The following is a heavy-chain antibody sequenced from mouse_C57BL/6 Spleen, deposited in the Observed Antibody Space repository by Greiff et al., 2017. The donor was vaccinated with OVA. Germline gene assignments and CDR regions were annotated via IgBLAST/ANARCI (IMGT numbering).Heavy chain of an antibody. CDR1: GYAFSSSW. D-gene: IGHD2-5*01. Sequence: VKVVESGPELVKPGASVKISCKASGYAFSSSWMNWVKQRPGKGLEWIGRIYPGDGDTNYNGKFKGKATLTADKSSSTAYMQLSSLTSEDSAVYFCARYSLSNYDAYWGQGTLFTVSA. CDR2: IYPGDGDT. V-gene: IGHV1-82*01. J-gene: IGHJ3*01. CDR3: ARYSLSNYDAY.